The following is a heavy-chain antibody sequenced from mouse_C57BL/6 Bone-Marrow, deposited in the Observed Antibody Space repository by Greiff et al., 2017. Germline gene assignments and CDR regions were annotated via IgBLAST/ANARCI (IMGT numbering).Heavy chain of an antibody. CDR1: GYTFTDYY. CDR2: INPNNGGT. Sequence: EVQLQQSGPELVKPGASVKISCKASGYTFTDYYMNWVKQSHGKSLEWIGDINPNNGGTSYNQKFKGKATLTVDKSSSTAYMELRSLTSEDSAVYYCARETLTTVVADYAMDYWGQGTSVTVSS. CDR3: ARETLTTVVADYAMDY. J-gene: IGHJ4*01. D-gene: IGHD1-1*01. V-gene: IGHV1-26*01.